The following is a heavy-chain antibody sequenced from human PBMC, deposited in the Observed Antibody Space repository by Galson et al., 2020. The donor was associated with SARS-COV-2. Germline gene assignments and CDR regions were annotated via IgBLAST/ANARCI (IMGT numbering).Heavy chain of an antibody. V-gene: IGHV2-5*02. J-gene: IGHJ5*02. CDR2: IYWDDDK. D-gene: IGHD6-19*01. CDR3: AHRNSSGWYGDWFDP. Sequence: GKALEWLALIYWDDDKRYSPSLKSRLTITKDTSKNQVVLTMTNMDPVDTATYYCAHRNSSGWYGDWFDPWGQGTLVTVSS.